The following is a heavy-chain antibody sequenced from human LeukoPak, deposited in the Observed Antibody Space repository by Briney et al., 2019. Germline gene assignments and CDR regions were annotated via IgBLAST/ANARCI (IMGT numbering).Heavy chain of an antibody. CDR2: IYYSGST. CDR1: GGSIRSYY. V-gene: IGHV4-59*08. D-gene: IGHD6-13*01. J-gene: IGHJ4*02. CDR3: ARHFSGAAAPLPFDF. Sequence: SETLSLTYTVSGGSIRSYYWGWIRQPPREGLEWIGYIYYSGSTEYNPSLKSRVTISVDTSKNQFSLKVTSVTAADTAVYYCARHFSGAAAPLPFDFWGQGTLVTVSS.